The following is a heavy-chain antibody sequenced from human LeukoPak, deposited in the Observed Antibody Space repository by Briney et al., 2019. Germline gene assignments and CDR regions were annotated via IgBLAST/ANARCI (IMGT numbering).Heavy chain of an antibody. J-gene: IGHJ3*02. CDR1: GFTFSSYS. V-gene: IGHV3-48*01. CDR2: ITSSSETI. Sequence: PGGSLRLSCAASGFTFSSYSMNWVRQAPGKGLEWISYITSSSETIYYADSVKGRFTISRDNAKNSLYLQMNSLRAEDTAVYYCARDLPPDMDYVWGSSPGAFDIWGQGTMVTVSS. D-gene: IGHD3-16*01. CDR3: ARDLPPDMDYVWGSSPGAFDI.